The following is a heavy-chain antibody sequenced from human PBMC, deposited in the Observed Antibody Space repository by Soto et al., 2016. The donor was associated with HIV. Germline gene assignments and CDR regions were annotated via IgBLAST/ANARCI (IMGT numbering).Heavy chain of an antibody. CDR3: AKQYYYDSNDYYGAEYFQD. D-gene: IGHD3-22*01. Sequence: EVQLVETGGGVVQSGGSLRLSCAASGFTFDDYAMHWVRQAPGKGLEWVSLITRAGDKYYSDSVKGRFTISRDNRKNSLFLQMNSLRTEDTALYYCAKQYYYDSNDYYGAEYFQDWGQGTLVTVSS. V-gene: IGHV3-43*02. CDR1: GFTFDDYA. J-gene: IGHJ1*01. CDR2: ITRAGDK.